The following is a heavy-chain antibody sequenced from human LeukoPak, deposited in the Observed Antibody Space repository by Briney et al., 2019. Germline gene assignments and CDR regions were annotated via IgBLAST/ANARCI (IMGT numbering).Heavy chain of an antibody. J-gene: IGHJ4*02. CDR3: ARGVGYCTNGVCSRGLFDY. V-gene: IGHV1-8*03. CDR2: LNPNSGNT. Sequence: ASVKVSCKASGYTFTSYDINWVRQATGQGLEWMGWLNPNSGNTGYAQKFQGRVTITRNTSISTAYMELSSLRSEDTAVYYCARGVGYCTNGVCSRGLFDYWGQGTLVTVSS. CDR1: GYTFTSYD. D-gene: IGHD2-8*01.